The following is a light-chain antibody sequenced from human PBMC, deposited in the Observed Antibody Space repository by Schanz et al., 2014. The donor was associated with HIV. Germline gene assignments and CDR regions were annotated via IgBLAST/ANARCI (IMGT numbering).Light chain of an antibody. Sequence: QSALTQPPSASGSPGQSVTISCTGTSSDVGGYNYVSWYQKYPGKAPKLLIYEVSNRPSGVPDRFSGSTSGNTAFLTVSGLLTEDEADYYCSSYAGSNNVIFGGGTKLTVL. V-gene: IGLV2-8*01. CDR3: SSYAGSNNVI. CDR2: EVS. CDR1: SSDVGGYNY. J-gene: IGLJ2*01.